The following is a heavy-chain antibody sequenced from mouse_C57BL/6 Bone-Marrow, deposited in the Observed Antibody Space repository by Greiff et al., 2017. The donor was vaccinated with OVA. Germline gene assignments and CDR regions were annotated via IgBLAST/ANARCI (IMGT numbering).Heavy chain of an antibody. CDR3: ASAVFAY. CDR2: IDPSDSYT. CDR1: GYTFTSYW. V-gene: IGHV1-50*01. J-gene: IGHJ3*01. Sequence: VQLQQPGAELVKPGASVKLSCKASGYTFTSYWMQWVKQRPGQGLEWIGEIDPSDSYTNYNQKFKGKATVTVDTSSSTAYMQLSSLTSDDSAVYYCASAVFAYWGQGTLVTVSA.